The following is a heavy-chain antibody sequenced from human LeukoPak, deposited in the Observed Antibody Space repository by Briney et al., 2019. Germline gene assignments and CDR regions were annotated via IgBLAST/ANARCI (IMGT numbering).Heavy chain of an antibody. CDR3: ARDGGLLPDN. J-gene: IGHJ4*02. D-gene: IGHD2-21*02. CDR1: GFPFSTYW. Sequence: PGGSLRLSCAASGFPFSTYWMHWVRQPPGKGLMWVSRISPDGSSRSYADSVKGRFIISRDNAKNTLSLQMNSPTAADTAVYYCARDGGLLPDNWGKGTLVTVSS. V-gene: IGHV3-74*01. CDR2: ISPDGSSR.